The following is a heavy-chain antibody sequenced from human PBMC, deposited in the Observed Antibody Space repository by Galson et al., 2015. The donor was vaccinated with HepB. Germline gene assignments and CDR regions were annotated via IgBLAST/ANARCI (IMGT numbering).Heavy chain of an antibody. CDR3: AHTKTYYYDSSGYQNLERAFDI. D-gene: IGHD3-22*01. CDR2: IYWDDDK. J-gene: IGHJ3*02. V-gene: IGHV2-5*02. Sequence: LVKPTQTLTLTCTFSGFSLSTSGVGVGWIRQPPGKALEWLALIYWDDDKRYSPSLKSRLTITKDTSKNQVVLTMTNMDPVDTATYYCAHTKTYYYDSSGYQNLERAFDIWGQGTMVTVSS. CDR1: GFSLSTSGVG.